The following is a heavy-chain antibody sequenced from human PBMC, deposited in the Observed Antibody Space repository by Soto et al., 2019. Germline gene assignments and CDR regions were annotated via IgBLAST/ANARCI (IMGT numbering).Heavy chain of an antibody. CDR1: GFTFGYYW. CDR2: IKWDASEK. CDR3: ARGMNPLF. J-gene: IGHJ4*01. Sequence: PGGSLRLSCAASGFTFGYYWMSWVRQAPGKGLEWLATIKWDASEKKYVDSVKGRFTMSRDNAKNSVYLQMDSLRAEDTAVYYCARGMNPLFGGQGTLVTISS. V-gene: IGHV3-7*01.